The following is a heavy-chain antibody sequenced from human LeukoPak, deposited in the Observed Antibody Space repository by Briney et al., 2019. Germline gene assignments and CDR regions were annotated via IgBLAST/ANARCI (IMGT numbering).Heavy chain of an antibody. V-gene: IGHV1-18*01. Sequence: ASVKVSCKASGYTFTSYGISWVRQAPGQGLEWMGWISAYNGNTNYAQKLQGRVTMTTDTSTSTAYVELRSLRSDDTAVYYCARALPYGSGSLNWFDPWGQGTLVTVSS. D-gene: IGHD3-10*01. J-gene: IGHJ5*02. CDR2: ISAYNGNT. CDR3: ARALPYGSGSLNWFDP. CDR1: GYTFTSYG.